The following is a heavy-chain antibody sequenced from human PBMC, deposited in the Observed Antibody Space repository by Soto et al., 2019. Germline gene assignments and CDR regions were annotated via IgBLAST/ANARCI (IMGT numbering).Heavy chain of an antibody. V-gene: IGHV3-48*04. CDR2: ISSSGSTI. CDR3: ARGITLPTPLDY. Sequence: GGSLRLSCAASGFTFRSYAMHWVRQAPGKGLEWVSYISSSGSTIYYADSVKGRFTISRDNAKNSLYLQMNSLRAEDTAVYYCARGITLPTPLDYWGQGTLVTVSS. CDR1: GFTFRSYA. J-gene: IGHJ4*02. D-gene: IGHD1-20*01.